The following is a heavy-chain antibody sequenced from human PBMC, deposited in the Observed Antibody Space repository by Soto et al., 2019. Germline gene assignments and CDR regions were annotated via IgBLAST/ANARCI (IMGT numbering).Heavy chain of an antibody. J-gene: IGHJ4*02. CDR2: ISFYNGHT. D-gene: IGHD6-19*01. CDR3: ASATSIAVAGKET. V-gene: IGHV1-18*01. Sequence: QVQLVQSGGEVKKPGASVKVSCKASGDTVTKYGISWVRQAPGHGLEWLGWISFYNGHTNYALKFQDRITFTTDTSTSTASMEVRWLTSDVTAVYYCASATSIAVAGKETWGQGTLVTVYS. CDR1: GDTVTKYG.